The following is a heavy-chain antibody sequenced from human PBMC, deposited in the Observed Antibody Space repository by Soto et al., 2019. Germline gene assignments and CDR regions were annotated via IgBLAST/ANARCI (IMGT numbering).Heavy chain of an antibody. CDR1: GYTFTGYY. D-gene: IGHD5-12*01. V-gene: IGHV1-2*02. CDR3: ARLSYSGYDLSAFDI. Sequence: ASVKVSCKASGYTFTGYYMHWVRQAPGQGLEWMGWINPNSGGTNYAQKFQGRVTMTRETYISTAYMVLSRLRSDDTAVYYCARLSYSGYDLSAFDIWGQGTMVTVSS. J-gene: IGHJ3*02. CDR2: INPNSGGT.